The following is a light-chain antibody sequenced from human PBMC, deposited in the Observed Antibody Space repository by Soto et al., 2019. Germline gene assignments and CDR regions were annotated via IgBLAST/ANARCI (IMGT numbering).Light chain of an antibody. CDR3: QQYSNWPRT. Sequence: EIVMTQSPATLSVSPGERATLSCRASQSVSSNLAWYQQKPGQAPRLLIYGASTRATGIPARFSGSGSGTKFTLTISSLQSEDFAVYYCQQYSNWPRTFGQGTKVDIK. CDR2: GAS. J-gene: IGKJ1*01. CDR1: QSVSSN. V-gene: IGKV3-15*01.